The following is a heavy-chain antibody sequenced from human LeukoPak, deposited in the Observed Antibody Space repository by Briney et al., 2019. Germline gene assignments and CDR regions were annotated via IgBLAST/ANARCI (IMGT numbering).Heavy chain of an antibody. D-gene: IGHD3-22*01. Sequence: ASVKVSCTASGYTFTSYAMHWVRQAPGQRLVWMGWINAGNGNTKYSQKFQGRVTITRDTSASTAYMELSSLRSEDTAVYYCARDGRFGNYYDSSGDDYYYYGMDVWGQGTTVTVSS. CDR3: ARDGRFGNYYDSSGDDYYYYGMDV. CDR2: INAGNGNT. CDR1: GYTFTSYA. V-gene: IGHV1-3*01. J-gene: IGHJ6*02.